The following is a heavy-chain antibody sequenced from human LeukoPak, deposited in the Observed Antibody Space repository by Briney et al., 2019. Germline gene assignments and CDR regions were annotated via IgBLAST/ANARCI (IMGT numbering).Heavy chain of an antibody. J-gene: IGHJ4*02. CDR3: AGDRATSYFDY. CDR1: GFTFRSHG. Sequence: GGSLRLSCAASGFTFRSHGMHWVRQAPGKGLEWVAFIWYDGSNKYYADSVRGRFTISRDNSKNTLYLQMNSLRAEDTAVYYCAGDRATSYFDYWGQGALVTISS. V-gene: IGHV3-33*01. CDR2: IWYDGSNK. D-gene: IGHD1-26*01.